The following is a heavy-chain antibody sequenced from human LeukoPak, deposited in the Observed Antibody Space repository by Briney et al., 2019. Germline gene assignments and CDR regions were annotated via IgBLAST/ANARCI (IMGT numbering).Heavy chain of an antibody. V-gene: IGHV4-39*07. D-gene: IGHD3-22*01. CDR1: GGSISSSSYY. J-gene: IGHJ4*02. CDR2: IYYSGST. CDR3: ARSSGYYFGPARYFDY. Sequence: KPSETLSLTCTVSGGSISSSSYYWGWIRQPPVKGLEWIGSIYYSGSTYYNPSLKSRVTISVDTSKNQFSLKLSSVTAADTAVYYCARSSGYYFGPARYFDYWGQGTLVTVSS.